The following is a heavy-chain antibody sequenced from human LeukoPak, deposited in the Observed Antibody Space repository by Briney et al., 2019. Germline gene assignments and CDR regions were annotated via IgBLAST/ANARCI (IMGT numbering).Heavy chain of an antibody. Sequence: ASVKVSCKASGYTFTGYYVHWVRQAPGQGLEWMGWINPNSGDTNFAQKFQGRVTMTRDTSISTAYTELSRLRSDDTAVYYCARVVYSSGWSDYWGQGTLVTVSS. V-gene: IGHV1-2*02. CDR2: INPNSGDT. J-gene: IGHJ4*02. D-gene: IGHD6-19*01. CDR1: GYTFTGYY. CDR3: ARVVYSSGWSDY.